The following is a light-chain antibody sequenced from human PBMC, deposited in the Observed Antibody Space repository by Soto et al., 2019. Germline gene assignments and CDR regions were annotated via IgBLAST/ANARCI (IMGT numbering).Light chain of an antibody. J-gene: IGLJ2*01. CDR2: EVT. CDR3: NSYTGKSNGVV. V-gene: IGLV2-8*01. CDR1: SSDIGGYNY. Sequence: QSALTQPPSASGSPGQSVTISCTGTSSDIGGYNYVSWYQQHPGKAPKVMIYEVTKRPSGVPDRFSGSKSGNTASLTVSGLQAEDEADYYCNSYTGKSNGVVFGGGTKLTVL.